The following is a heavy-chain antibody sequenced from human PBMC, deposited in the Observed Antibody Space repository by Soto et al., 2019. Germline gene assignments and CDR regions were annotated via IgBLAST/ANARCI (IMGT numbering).Heavy chain of an antibody. CDR2: IYYSGST. CDR3: ARGIVEVVAATPTHYYYYMDV. J-gene: IGHJ6*03. V-gene: IGHV4-31*03. D-gene: IGHD2-15*01. CDR1: GGSISSGGYY. Sequence: QVQLQESGPGLVKPSQTLSLTCTVSGGSISSGGYYWSWMRQHPGKGLEWIGYIYYSGSTYYNPSLKSRVTISVDTSKNQFSLKLSSVTAADTAVYYCARGIVEVVAATPTHYYYYMDVWGKGTTVTVSS.